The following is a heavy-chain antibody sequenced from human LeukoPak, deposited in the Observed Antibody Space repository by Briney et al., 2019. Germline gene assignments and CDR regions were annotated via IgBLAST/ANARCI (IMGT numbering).Heavy chain of an antibody. V-gene: IGHV1-8*01. Sequence: ASVKVSCKASGYTFTSYDINWVRQATGQGLEWMGWMNPNSGNTGYAQKFQGRVTMTRNTSISTAYMELSSLRSEDTAVYYCARDVVVVAATFLYYGMDVWGQGTTVTVS. J-gene: IGHJ6*02. D-gene: IGHD2-15*01. CDR2: MNPNSGNT. CDR1: GYTFTSYD. CDR3: ARDVVVVAATFLYYGMDV.